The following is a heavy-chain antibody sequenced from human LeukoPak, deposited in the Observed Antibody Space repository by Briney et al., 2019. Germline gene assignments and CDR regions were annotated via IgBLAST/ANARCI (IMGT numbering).Heavy chain of an antibody. CDR2: VHLNGAT. CDR1: GGSFTTTNW. D-gene: IGHD1-26*01. Sequence: PSETLSLTCAVSGGSFTTTNWWSWVRQPPGKGLEWIGEVHLNGATNYNPSLESRFSMSIDKSNNHLSLEVTSVTAADTAMYYCTRESGAFSPFGFWGQGTLVTVSS. V-gene: IGHV4-4*02. CDR3: TRESGAFSPFGF. J-gene: IGHJ4*02.